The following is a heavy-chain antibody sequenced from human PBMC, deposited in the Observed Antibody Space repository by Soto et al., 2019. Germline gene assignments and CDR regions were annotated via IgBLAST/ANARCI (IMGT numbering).Heavy chain of an antibody. J-gene: IGHJ2*01. Sequence: EVQLVESGGGLVKPGGSLRLSCAASGFTFSSYSMNWVRQAPGKGLEWGSSISSSSTYIYYSDSLKGRFPISRDSDKNPLYLQINSQRDEDTAVYYCARLLEGDYWYFDLWGRGTLVPVSS. CDR1: GFTFSSYS. V-gene: IGHV3-21*01. CDR2: ISSSSTYI. CDR3: ARLLEGDYWYFDL. D-gene: IGHD1-1*01.